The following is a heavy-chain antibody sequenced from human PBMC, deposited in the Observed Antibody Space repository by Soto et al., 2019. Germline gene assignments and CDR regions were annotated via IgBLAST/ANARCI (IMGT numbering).Heavy chain of an antibody. CDR3: ARASPITIFGVVITPGDY. J-gene: IGHJ4*02. CDR2: IYHSGST. CDR1: SCTIRSSNW. Sequence: PSETQSLTCAFSSCTIRSSNWWSWVRQPPGKGLEWIGEIYHSGSTNYNPSLKSRVTISVDKSKNQFSLKLSSVTAADTAVYYCARASPITIFGVVITPGDYWGQGTLVTVSS. V-gene: IGHV4-4*02. D-gene: IGHD3-3*01.